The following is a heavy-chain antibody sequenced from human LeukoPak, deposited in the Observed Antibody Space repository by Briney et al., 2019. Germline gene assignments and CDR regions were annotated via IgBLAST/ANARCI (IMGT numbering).Heavy chain of an antibody. CDR2: IIPIFGTA. V-gene: IGHV1-69*13. CDR1: VVTFTGYA. J-gene: IGHJ4*02. Sequence: SVKLSCKASVVTFTGYAISWVRQAPGQGLEWMVGIIPIFGTANYAQKFQGSGTTSSEESTSTVYMELSSLRSEDTAVYYCARHRRVTGELYTLDYWGQGTLATVSS. D-gene: IGHD3-16*01. CDR3: ARHRRVTGELYTLDY.